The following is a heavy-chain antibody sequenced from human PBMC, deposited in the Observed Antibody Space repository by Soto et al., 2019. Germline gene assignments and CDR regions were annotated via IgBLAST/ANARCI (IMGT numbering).Heavy chain of an antibody. Sequence: GGSLRLSCAASGFTFSSYGMHWVRQAPGKGLEWVAVISYDGSNKYYADSVKGRFTISRDNSKNTLYLEMKSLRAEEMAVYYCAKGIPDYGDYGGAFDIWGQGTMVTVSS. V-gene: IGHV3-30*18. CDR2: ISYDGSNK. D-gene: IGHD4-17*01. CDR1: GFTFSSYG. CDR3: AKGIPDYGDYGGAFDI. J-gene: IGHJ3*02.